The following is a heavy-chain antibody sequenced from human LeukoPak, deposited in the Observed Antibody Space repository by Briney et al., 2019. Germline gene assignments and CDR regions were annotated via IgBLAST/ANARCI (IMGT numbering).Heavy chain of an antibody. CDR1: GGTFSSYA. V-gene: IGHV1-69*13. CDR2: IITLFGTA. D-gene: IGHD2-15*01. CDR3: ATKDSLRARRDIVVVVGFDY. J-gene: IGHJ4*02. Sequence: ASVKVSCKASGGTFSSYAISWVRQAPGQGLEWIGGIITLFGTADYIQKFQGRVTITADESTSTAYMELSSLRSEDTAVYYCATKDSLRARRDIVVVVGFDYWGQGTLVTVSS.